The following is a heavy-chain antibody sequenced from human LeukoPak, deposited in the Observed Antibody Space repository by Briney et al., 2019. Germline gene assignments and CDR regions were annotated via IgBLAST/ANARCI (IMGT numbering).Heavy chain of an antibody. CDR3: ARQEGSGWYFDS. Sequence: SETLSLTCTVSGGSISSSSYYWGWIRQPPGKGLEWIGNIYYSETTYYKSSLKSRVTISVDTSKNQFSLKLSSVTAADTAVYYCARQEGSGWYFDSWGQGTLVTVSS. J-gene: IGHJ4*02. V-gene: IGHV4-39*01. D-gene: IGHD6-19*01. CDR2: IYYSETT. CDR1: GGSISSSSYY.